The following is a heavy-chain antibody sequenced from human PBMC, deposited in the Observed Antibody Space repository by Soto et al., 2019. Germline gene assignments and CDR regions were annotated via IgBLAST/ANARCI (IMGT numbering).Heavy chain of an antibody. Sequence: QVQLQESGPGLVKPSQTLSLTCTVSGDSISSGGYYWSWIRQHPGKGLEWIGYIYYSGSTYYNPSPKSRVTIPVDTSKNHFSRRLSSVTAADTAVYYCAASCVGCGGFNYYGMDVWGQGTTVTVSS. CDR1: GDSISSGGYY. CDR2: IYYSGST. CDR3: AASCVGCGGFNYYGMDV. D-gene: IGHD2-21*01. V-gene: IGHV4-31*03. J-gene: IGHJ6*02.